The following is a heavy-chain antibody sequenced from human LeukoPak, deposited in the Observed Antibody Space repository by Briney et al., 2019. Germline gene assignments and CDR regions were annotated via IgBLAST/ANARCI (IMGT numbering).Heavy chain of an antibody. J-gene: IGHJ3*02. Sequence: ASVKVSCKASGYTFTSYDINWVRQATGQGLEWMGWMNPNNGNTGYAQKFQGRVTMTEDTSTDTAYMELSSLRSEDTAVYYCATGVDTAMVVAFDIWGQGTMVTVSS. D-gene: IGHD5-18*01. CDR3: ATGVDTAMVVAFDI. CDR2: MNPNNGNT. CDR1: GYTFTSYD. V-gene: IGHV1-8*01.